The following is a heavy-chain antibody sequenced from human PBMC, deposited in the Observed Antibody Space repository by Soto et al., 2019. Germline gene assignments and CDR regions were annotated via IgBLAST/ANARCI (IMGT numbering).Heavy chain of an antibody. CDR3: ARDLDGSGSYYTDS. CDR1: GYAFSHYG. CDR2: IGPYNGKT. V-gene: IGHV1-18*01. D-gene: IGHD3-10*01. J-gene: IGHJ4*02. Sequence: ASVKVSCKASGYAFSHYGISWVRLAPGQGLEWMGWIGPYNGKTNYAQKLQGRVTMTTDTSTNTAYMELRSLRSDDTAVYYCARDLDGSGSYYTDSWGQGTLVTVSS.